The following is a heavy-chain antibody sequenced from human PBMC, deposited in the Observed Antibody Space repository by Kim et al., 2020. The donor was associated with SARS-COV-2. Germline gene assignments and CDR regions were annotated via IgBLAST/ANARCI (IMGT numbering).Heavy chain of an antibody. CDR3: ARGVSGDYRPYAYYYMDV. CDR1: GYTFIAYN. CDR2: INPGSERS. V-gene: IGHV1-46*01. Sequence: ASVKVSCKASGYTFIAYNIHWLRQAPGQGPEWMAMINPGSERSTLAQNFEGRVTMTRDTSTSTVYMELSSLRYEDTAMYYCARGVSGDYRPYAYYYMDVWGQGTTVTVSS. D-gene: IGHD1-26*01. J-gene: IGHJ6*02.